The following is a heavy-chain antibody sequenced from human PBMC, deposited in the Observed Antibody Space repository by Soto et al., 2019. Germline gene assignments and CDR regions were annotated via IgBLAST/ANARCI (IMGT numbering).Heavy chain of an antibody. CDR2: IVVGSGNT. CDR3: ATDKGDSYGYGNY. J-gene: IGHJ4*02. Sequence: SVKVSCKASGFTFSNSAVQWVRQARGQRLEWIGWIVVGSGNTNYAQKLQERVTITRDMSTTTAYIELSSLRSVDTAVYYCATDKGDSYGYGNYWGQGTLVTVSS. D-gene: IGHD5-18*01. CDR1: GFTFSNSA. V-gene: IGHV1-58*01.